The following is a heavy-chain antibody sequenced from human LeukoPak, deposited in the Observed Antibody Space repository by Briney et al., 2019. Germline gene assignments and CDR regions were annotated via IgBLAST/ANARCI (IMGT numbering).Heavy chain of an antibody. CDR3: ARSRWLAAAAFDY. CDR2: IGTAGDT. CDR1: GFTFSSYD. D-gene: IGHD6-13*01. J-gene: IGHJ4*02. Sequence: GVSLRLSCAASGFTFSSYDMHWVRQATGKGLEWVSAIGTAGDTYYPGSVKGRFTISRENAKNSLYLQMNSLRAGDTAVYYCARSRWLAAAAFDYWGQGTLVTVSS. V-gene: IGHV3-13*01.